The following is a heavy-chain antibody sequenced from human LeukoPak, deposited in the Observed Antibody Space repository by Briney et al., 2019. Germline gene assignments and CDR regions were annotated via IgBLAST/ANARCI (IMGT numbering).Heavy chain of an antibody. V-gene: IGHV4-59*01. CDR2: IYYSGST. J-gene: IGHJ4*02. Sequence: SETLSLTCTVSGGSISSYYWSWIRQPPGKGLEWIGYIYYSGSTNYNPSLKSRVTISVDTSKNQFSLKLTSVTSADTAVYYCAGGGPPRGTGLDYWGREPLVTVST. CDR1: GGSISSYY. CDR3: AGGGPPRGTGLDY. D-gene: IGHD3/OR15-3a*01.